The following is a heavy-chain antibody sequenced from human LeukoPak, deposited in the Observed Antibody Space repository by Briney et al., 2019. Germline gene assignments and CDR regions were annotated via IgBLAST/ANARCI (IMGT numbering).Heavy chain of an antibody. D-gene: IGHD5-12*01. CDR3: ARDAGGYSGKYGMDV. CDR1: GYTFTSYY. J-gene: IGHJ6*02. CDR2: INPSGGST. V-gene: IGHV1-46*01. Sequence: ASVKVSCKASGYTFTSYYMHWVRQAPGQGLEWMGIINPSGGSTSYAQKFQGRVTMTGDTSTSTVYMELSSLRSEDTAVYYCARDAGGYSGKYGMDVWGQGTTVTVSS.